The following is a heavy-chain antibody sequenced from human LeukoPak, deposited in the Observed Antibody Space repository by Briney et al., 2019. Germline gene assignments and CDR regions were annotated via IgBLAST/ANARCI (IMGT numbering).Heavy chain of an antibody. Sequence: NSSETLSLTCAVYGGSFSGYYWSWIRQPPGKGLEWIGEINHGGSTNYNPSLKSRVTISVDTSKNQFSLKLSSVTAADTAVYYCARCGSGWYADNWFDPWGQGTLVTVSS. CDR1: GGSFSGYY. J-gene: IGHJ5*02. CDR2: INHGGST. D-gene: IGHD6-19*01. CDR3: ARCGSGWYADNWFDP. V-gene: IGHV4-34*01.